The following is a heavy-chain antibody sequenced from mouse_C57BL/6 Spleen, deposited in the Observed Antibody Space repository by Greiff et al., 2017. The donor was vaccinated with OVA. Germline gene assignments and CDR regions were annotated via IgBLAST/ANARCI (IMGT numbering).Heavy chain of an antibody. V-gene: IGHV1-42*01. J-gene: IGHJ1*03. CDR2: INPSTGGT. CDR1: GYSFTGYY. Sequence: EVQLQQSGPELVKPGASVKISCKASGYSFTGYYMNWVKQSPEKSLEWIGEINPSTGGTTYIQKFKAKATLTVDKSSSTAYMQLKSLTSEDSAVYDCAGYYGSSPWYFDVWGTGTTVTVSS. CDR3: AGYYGSSPWYFDV. D-gene: IGHD1-1*01.